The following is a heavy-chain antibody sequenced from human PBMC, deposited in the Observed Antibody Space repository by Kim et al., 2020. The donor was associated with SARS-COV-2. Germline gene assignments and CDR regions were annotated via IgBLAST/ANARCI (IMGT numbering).Heavy chain of an antibody. CDR2: MHYSGST. CDR3: ARDSGIAVAGDGFDY. D-gene: IGHD6-19*01. CDR1: GGSIRSYY. J-gene: IGHJ4*02. Sequence: SETLSLTCTVSGGSIRSYYWSWIRQPPGKGLEWIGFMHYSGSTNYNPSLKSRVTISLDTSKNQFSLKLSSVTAADTAVYYCARDSGIAVAGDGFDYWGQGTLVTVSS. V-gene: IGHV4-59*01.